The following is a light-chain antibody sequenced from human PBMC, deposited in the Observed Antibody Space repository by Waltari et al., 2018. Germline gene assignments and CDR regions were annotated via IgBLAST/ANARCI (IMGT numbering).Light chain of an antibody. CDR3: QSYDSSLTVWV. CDR1: RPHLGAHYA. J-gene: IGLJ3*02. CDR2: LNP. Sequence: QSVLPHPPSVSGAPGQTVTLSCTGSRPHLGAHYALHWYQQLPGTVHKLLIYLNPHRPSGVPDRISASRSGTSASLAIAGLQAEDEADYYCQSYDSSLTVWVFGGGTKLTVL. V-gene: IGLV1-40*01.